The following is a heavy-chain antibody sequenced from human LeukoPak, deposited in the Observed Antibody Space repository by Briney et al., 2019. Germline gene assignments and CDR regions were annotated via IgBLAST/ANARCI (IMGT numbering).Heavy chain of an antibody. Sequence: GRSLRLSCAASGFTFSSYGMHWVRQAPGKGLEWVAVIWYDGSNKYYADSVKGRFTISRDNSKNTLYLQMSSLRAEDTAVYYCARGYCSGGDCPLDYWGQGTLVTVSS. J-gene: IGHJ4*02. V-gene: IGHV3-33*01. CDR2: IWYDGSNK. D-gene: IGHD2-15*01. CDR1: GFTFSSYG. CDR3: ARGYCSGGDCPLDY.